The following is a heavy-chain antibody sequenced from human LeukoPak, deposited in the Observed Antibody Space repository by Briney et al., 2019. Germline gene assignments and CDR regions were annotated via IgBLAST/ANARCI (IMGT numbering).Heavy chain of an antibody. CDR2: IYFSGTT. Sequence: SETLSLTCTVSGGSISSSNYYWGWIRQPPGKGLEWIGSIYFSGTTYYNPSLKSRVTISVDTSKNQFSLKLSSVTAADTAVYYCARGTRQHLTPYYDILTRYYYYYMDVWGKGTTVTVSS. V-gene: IGHV4-39*07. J-gene: IGHJ6*03. D-gene: IGHD3-9*01. CDR1: GGSISSSNYY. CDR3: ARGTRQHLTPYYDILTRYYYYYMDV.